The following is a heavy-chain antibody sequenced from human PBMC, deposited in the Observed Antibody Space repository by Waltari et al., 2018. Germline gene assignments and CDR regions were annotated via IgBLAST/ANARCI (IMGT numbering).Heavy chain of an antibody. V-gene: IGHV4-59*11. CDR1: GGSISSHY. CDR3: ASQRGYFDY. D-gene: IGHD3-16*01. J-gene: IGHJ4*02. Sequence: QVQLQESGPGLVKPSETLSLTCTVSGGSISSHYWSWIRQPPGKGLEWIGYIYYSGSTNYNPSRKSRVTISVDTSKNQFSLKLSSVTAADTAVYYCASQRGYFDYWGQGTLVTVSS. CDR2: IYYSGST.